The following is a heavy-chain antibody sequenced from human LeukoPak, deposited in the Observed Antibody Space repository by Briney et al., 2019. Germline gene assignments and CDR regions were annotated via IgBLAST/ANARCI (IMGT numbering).Heavy chain of an antibody. CDR2: INHSGST. J-gene: IGHJ4*02. Sequence: TPSETLSLTCAVYGGSFSGYYWSWIRQPPGKGLEWIGEINHSGSTNYNPSLKSRVTISVDTSKNQFSLKLSSVTAADTAVYYCARGRFYYDSSGYPAAYFDYWGQGTLVTVSS. CDR3: ARGRFYYDSSGYPAAYFDY. D-gene: IGHD3-22*01. V-gene: IGHV4-34*01. CDR1: GGSFSGYY.